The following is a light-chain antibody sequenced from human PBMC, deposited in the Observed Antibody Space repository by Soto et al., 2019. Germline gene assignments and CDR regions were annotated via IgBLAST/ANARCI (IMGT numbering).Light chain of an antibody. CDR1: QSISTW. V-gene: IGKV1-5*03. CDR3: QQYNNYPLT. J-gene: IGKJ4*01. CDR2: KAS. Sequence: DIQMTQSPSTLSASVGDRVTITCRASQSISTWLAWYQQKPGKAPKLLIYKASSLEGGVPSRFSGSASGTEFNISISSLQPDDFATYYCQQYNNYPLTFGGGTTVHIK.